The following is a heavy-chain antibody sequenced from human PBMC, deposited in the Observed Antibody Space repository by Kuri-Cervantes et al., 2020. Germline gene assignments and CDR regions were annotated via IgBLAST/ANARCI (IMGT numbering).Heavy chain of an antibody. CDR2: ISAYNGNT. CDR1: GYTFTSYA. CDR3: ARGNTYYDILTGYYPFDY. D-gene: IGHD3-9*01. V-gene: IGHV1-18*01. Sequence: AAVKVSCKTSGYTFTSYAMNWVRQAPGQGLEWMGWISAYNGNTNYAQKLQGRVTMTTDTSTSTAYMELRSLRSDDTAVYYCARGNTYYDILTGYYPFDYWGQGTLVTVSS. J-gene: IGHJ4*02.